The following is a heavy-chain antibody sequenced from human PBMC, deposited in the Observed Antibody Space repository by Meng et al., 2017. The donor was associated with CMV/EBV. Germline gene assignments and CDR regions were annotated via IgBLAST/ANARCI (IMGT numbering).Heavy chain of an antibody. Sequence: GESLKISCAASGFALSNYDLSWVRQAPGKGLEWVSAISLPGGSTFYTDSVKGRFTISRDNSKNTLYLQMNSLRVEDTAVYYCARLRGDIVATLAYYFDYWGQGTLVTVSS. CDR3: ARLRGDIVATLAYYFDY. V-gene: IGHV3-23*01. D-gene: IGHD5-12*01. J-gene: IGHJ4*02. CDR1: GFALSNYD. CDR2: ISLPGGST.